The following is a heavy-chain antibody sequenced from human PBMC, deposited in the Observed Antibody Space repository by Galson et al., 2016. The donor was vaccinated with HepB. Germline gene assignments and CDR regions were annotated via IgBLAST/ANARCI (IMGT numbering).Heavy chain of an antibody. D-gene: IGHD3-22*01. CDR3: ASRSWYASSGPSWYFDL. Sequence: SLRLSCAASGFTFSSHAMSWVRQAPGKGLEWVSVTYGDASSDYADSVKGRFTVSRDSSSSTLSLQMDSLRAEDTAVYFCASRSWYASSGPSWYFDLWGRGTLVTVSS. J-gene: IGHJ2*01. V-gene: IGHV3-66*01. CDR1: GFTFSSHA. CDR2: TYGDASS.